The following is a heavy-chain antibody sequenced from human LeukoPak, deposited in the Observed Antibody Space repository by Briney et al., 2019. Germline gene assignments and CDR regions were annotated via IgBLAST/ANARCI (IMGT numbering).Heavy chain of an antibody. CDR3: ARGGCSSTSCYGGDWFDP. D-gene: IGHD2-2*01. CDR1: GFTFSSYA. V-gene: IGHV3-30-3*01. CDR2: ISYDGSNK. Sequence: GGSLRLSCAASGFTFSSYAMHWVRQAPGKGLEWVAVISYDGSNKYYADSVKGRFTISRDNSKNTLYLQMNSLRAEDTAVYYCARGGCSSTSCYGGDWFDPWGQGTLVTVSS. J-gene: IGHJ5*02.